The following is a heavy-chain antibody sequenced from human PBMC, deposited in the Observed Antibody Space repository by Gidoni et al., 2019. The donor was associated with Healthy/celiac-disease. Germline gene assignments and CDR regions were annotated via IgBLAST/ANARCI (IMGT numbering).Heavy chain of an antibody. D-gene: IGHD6-13*01. Sequence: QLPLPESRPGLVQPSEPLSLPCTVSGGSIPSSSLYWGWFRQPPGKGLEWFGSIHYSGSTYYNPTIRSRVNISVETSKIRFSVKLSDVSAVGTAVYDCAGQGTPAADIAAAAPIDYWGQGTMVTVSS. CDR1: GGSIPSSSLY. CDR2: IHYSGST. V-gene: IGHV4-39*01. J-gene: IGHJ4*02. CDR3: AGQGTPAADIAAAAPIDY.